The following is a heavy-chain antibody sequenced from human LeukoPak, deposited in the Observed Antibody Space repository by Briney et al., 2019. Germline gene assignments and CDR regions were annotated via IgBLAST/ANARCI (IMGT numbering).Heavy chain of an antibody. D-gene: IGHD6-19*01. J-gene: IGHJ4*02. V-gene: IGHV3-21*01. CDR2: ISSSSSYI. CDR1: GYTFTNYN. CDR3: ARDGSGWAFDY. Sequence: GGSLKLSCAASGYTFTNYNMYWVRQAPGKGLEWVSSISSSSSYIYYADSVKGRFTISRDNAKNSLYLQMNSLRAEDTAVYYCARDGSGWAFDYWGQETLVTVSS.